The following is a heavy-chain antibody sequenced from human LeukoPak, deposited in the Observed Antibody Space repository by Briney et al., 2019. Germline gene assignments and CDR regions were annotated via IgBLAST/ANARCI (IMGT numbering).Heavy chain of an antibody. CDR2: ISGSGVGT. CDR3: AKDQVISGTEASDI. V-gene: IGHV3-23*01. CDR1: GFTFSSYT. J-gene: IGHJ3*02. Sequence: GGSLRLSCAASGFTFSSYTMNWVRQAPGKGLEWVSAISGSGVGTYYADSVKGRFTISRDNSWNTLYLQMSSLRAEDTAVYYCAKDQVISGTEASDIWGQGTMVTVSS. D-gene: IGHD2-21*01.